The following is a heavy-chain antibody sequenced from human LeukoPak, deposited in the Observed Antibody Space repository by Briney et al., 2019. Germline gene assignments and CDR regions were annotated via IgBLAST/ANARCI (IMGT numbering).Heavy chain of an antibody. V-gene: IGHV4-4*09. CDR2: IYTSGST. Sequence: SETLSVTCTVSGGSINSYYWSWIRQPRGKGLEWIGYIYTSGSTNYNPSLKSRVTMSVDTSKNQFSLKLSSVTAAGTAVYYCARSIAAAGTFLFDYWGQGTLVTVSS. D-gene: IGHD6-13*01. J-gene: IGHJ4*02. CDR1: GGSINSYY. CDR3: ARSIAAAGTFLFDY.